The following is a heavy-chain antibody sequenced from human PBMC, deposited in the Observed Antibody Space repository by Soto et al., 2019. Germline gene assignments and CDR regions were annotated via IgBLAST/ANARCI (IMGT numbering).Heavy chain of an antibody. CDR1: GYTLTELS. V-gene: IGHV1-24*01. Sequence: ASVKVSCKVSGYTLTELSMHWVRQAPGKGLEWMGGFDPEDGETIYAQKFQGRVTMTEDTPTDTAYMELSSLRSEDTAVYYCATGGSAFSSSWYDAFDIWGQGTMVTVSS. CDR2: FDPEDGET. D-gene: IGHD6-13*01. J-gene: IGHJ3*02. CDR3: ATGGSAFSSSWYDAFDI.